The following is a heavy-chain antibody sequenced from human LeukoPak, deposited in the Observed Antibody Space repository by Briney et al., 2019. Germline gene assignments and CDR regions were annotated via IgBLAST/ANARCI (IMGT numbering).Heavy chain of an antibody. D-gene: IGHD1-1*01. CDR2: IIPILGIA. CDR1: GGTFSSYT. V-gene: IGHV1-69*04. Sequence: SVKVSCKXSGGTFSSYTISWVRQAPGRGLERMGRIIPILGIANYAQKFQGRVTITADKSTSTAYMELSSLRSEDTAVYYCARDRFSLNWNDVGWFDPWGQGTLVTVSS. CDR3: ARDRFSLNWNDVGWFDP. J-gene: IGHJ5*02.